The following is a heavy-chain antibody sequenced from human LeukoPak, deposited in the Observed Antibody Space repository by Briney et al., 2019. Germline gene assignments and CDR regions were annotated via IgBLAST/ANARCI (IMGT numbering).Heavy chain of an antibody. Sequence: GGSLRLSCAASGFTFSSYWMSWVRQAPGEGLEWVANIKQDGSEKYYVDSVKGRFTISRDNAKNSLYLQMNSLRAEDTAVYYCARGLPYSPNGMDVWGQGTSVTVSS. CDR2: IKQDGSEK. J-gene: IGHJ6*02. V-gene: IGHV3-7*01. CDR1: GFTFSSYW. D-gene: IGHD6-13*01. CDR3: ARGLPYSPNGMDV.